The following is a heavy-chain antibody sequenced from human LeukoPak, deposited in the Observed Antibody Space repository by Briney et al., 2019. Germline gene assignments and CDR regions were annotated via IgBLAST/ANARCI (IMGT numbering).Heavy chain of an antibody. J-gene: IGHJ4*02. V-gene: IGHV1-46*01. Sequence: ASVKVSHKPSGGTFSNYAISWVRQAPGQGLEWVGKINPSGGTTTYAQKFQGRVTMARDTSTSTVYMELSSLISEDTAVYYCARGGPYCGGDCYYFDFWGPGTLVTVSS. D-gene: IGHD2-21*02. CDR3: ARGGPYCGGDCYYFDF. CDR1: GGTFSNYA. CDR2: INPSGGTT.